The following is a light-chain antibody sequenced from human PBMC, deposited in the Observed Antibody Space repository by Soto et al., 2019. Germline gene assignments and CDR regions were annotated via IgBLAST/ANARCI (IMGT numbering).Light chain of an antibody. CDR2: KDR. CDR1: GLAKKY. V-gene: IGLV3-27*01. J-gene: IGLJ2*01. Sequence: SYELTQPSSVSVSPGQTARNTCSGDGLAKKYARWFQQKAGQAPILLLYKDRERPPGIPERFSGSSSGTTVTLTISGAQVEDEADYYCFSAADTNRVIFGGGTKLTVL. CDR3: FSAADTNRVI.